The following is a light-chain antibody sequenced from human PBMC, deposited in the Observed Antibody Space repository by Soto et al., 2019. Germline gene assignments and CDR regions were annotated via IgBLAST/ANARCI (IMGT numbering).Light chain of an antibody. CDR3: QQYGSSPQWT. V-gene: IGKV3-20*01. Sequence: EILLTQSAGTLSLSPGERSTLSFSSSQSVSSSYLAWYQQKPGQAPRLLIYGASSRATGIPDRFSGSGSGTDFTLTISRLEPEDFAVYYCQQYGSSPQWTFGQGTKVDI. J-gene: IGKJ1*01. CDR2: GAS. CDR1: QSVSSSY.